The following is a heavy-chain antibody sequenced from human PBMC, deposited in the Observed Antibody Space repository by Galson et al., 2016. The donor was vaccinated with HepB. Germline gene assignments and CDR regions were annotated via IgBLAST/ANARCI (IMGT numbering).Heavy chain of an antibody. J-gene: IGHJ1*01. CDR3: ARADSSSYGYYFQH. D-gene: IGHD3-22*01. CDR1: GGTFSSYA. V-gene: IGHV1-69*01. Sequence: KASGGTFSSYAFSWVQQAPGQGLEWMGGIIPILNTAKYAQKFQGRVTTTADESSSTAYMELSSLRSEDTAVYYCARADSSSYGYYFQHWGQGTLVTVSS. CDR2: IIPILNTA.